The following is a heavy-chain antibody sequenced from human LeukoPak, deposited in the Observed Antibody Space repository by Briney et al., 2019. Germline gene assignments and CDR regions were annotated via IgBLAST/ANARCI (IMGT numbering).Heavy chain of an antibody. V-gene: IGHV4-34*01. CDR3: ARLGYCSGGSCYNQN. D-gene: IGHD2-15*01. J-gene: IGHJ4*02. Sequence: SETLSLTCAVYGGSFSGYYWSWIRQPPGKGLDWIGEINHSGSTNYNPSLKSRVTISVDTSKNQFSLKLSSVTAADTAVYYCARLGYCSGGSCYNQNWGQGTLVTVSS. CDR2: INHSGST. CDR1: GGSFSGYY.